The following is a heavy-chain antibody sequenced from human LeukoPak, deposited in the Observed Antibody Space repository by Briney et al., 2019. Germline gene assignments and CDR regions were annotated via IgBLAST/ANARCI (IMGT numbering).Heavy chain of an antibody. V-gene: IGHV4-34*01. CDR1: GGSFSGYY. Sequence: SETLSLTCAVYGGSFSGYYWSWIRQPPGKGLEWIGEINHSGSTNYNPSLKSRVTISVDTSKNQFSLKLSSVTAADTAVYYCARGARRAITIFGVDNWFDPWGQGTLVTVSS. D-gene: IGHD3-3*01. CDR3: ARGARRAITIFGVDNWFDP. J-gene: IGHJ5*02. CDR2: INHSGST.